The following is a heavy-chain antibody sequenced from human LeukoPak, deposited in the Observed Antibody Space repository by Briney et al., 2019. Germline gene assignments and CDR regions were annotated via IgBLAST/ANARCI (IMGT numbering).Heavy chain of an antibody. CDR2: IYCSGST. D-gene: IGHD3-22*01. V-gene: IGHV4-59*01. CDR1: GGSISSYY. CDR3: ARGGITMIDY. Sequence: SETLSLTCPVSGGSISSYYWSWVRQPPGKGLEWIGYIYCSGSTNYNSSLKSRVTISVDTSKSQFSLKLRSVTAADTAVYYCARGGITMIDYWGQGTLVTVSS. J-gene: IGHJ4*02.